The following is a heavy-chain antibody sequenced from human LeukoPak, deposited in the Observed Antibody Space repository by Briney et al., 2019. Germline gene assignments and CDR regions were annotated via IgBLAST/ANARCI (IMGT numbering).Heavy chain of an antibody. D-gene: IGHD6-19*01. J-gene: IGHJ6*02. CDR1: GDSVSSNIAA. CDR3: ARVVHWSSGWTAIQNYYYYGMDV. CDR2: TYYRSKWYN. V-gene: IGHV6-1*01. Sequence: KTSQTLSLTCAISGDSVSSNIAAWNWIRQSPSRGLEWLGRTYYRSKWYNDYAVSVKSRITINPDTSKNQFSLQLNSVTPEDTAVYYCARVVHWSSGWTAIQNYYYYGMDVWGQGTTVTVSS.